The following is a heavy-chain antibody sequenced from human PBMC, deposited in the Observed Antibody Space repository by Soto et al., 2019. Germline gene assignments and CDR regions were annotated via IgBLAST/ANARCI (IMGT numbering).Heavy chain of an antibody. Sequence: QVQLVQSGAAVKKPGSSVKVSCKASGGTFSSYAISWVRQAPGQGLEWMGGIIPIFGTANYAQKFQGRVTITADESTSTAYMELSSLRSEDTAVYYCARDLGDYYDSSGYQFDYWGQGTLVTVSS. D-gene: IGHD3-22*01. J-gene: IGHJ4*02. V-gene: IGHV1-69*12. CDR3: ARDLGDYYDSSGYQFDY. CDR2: IIPIFGTA. CDR1: GGTFSSYA.